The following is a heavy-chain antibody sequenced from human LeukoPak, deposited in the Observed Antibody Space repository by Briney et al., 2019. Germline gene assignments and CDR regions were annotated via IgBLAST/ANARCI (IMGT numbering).Heavy chain of an antibody. CDR1: GYTFTGYY. Sequence: GASVKVSCKASGYTFTGYYMHWVRQAPGQGLEWMGLINPSGGSTNYAQKFQGRVTMTRDTSTSTVYMELSSLRSEDTAVYYCARGPSITMVRGGQWYYYMDVWGKGTTVTIPS. CDR2: INPSGGST. J-gene: IGHJ6*03. V-gene: IGHV1-46*01. CDR3: ARGPSITMVRGGQWYYYMDV. D-gene: IGHD3-10*01.